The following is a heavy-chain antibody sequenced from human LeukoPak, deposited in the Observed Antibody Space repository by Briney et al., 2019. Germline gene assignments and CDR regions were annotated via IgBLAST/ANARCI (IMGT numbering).Heavy chain of an antibody. V-gene: IGHV3-23*01. Sequence: GGSLRLSCAASGFTFSSYAMSWVRQAPGKGLEWVSVISGSGGSTYYADSVKGRFTISRDNAKNSLYLQMNSLRAEDTALYYCAKALPGYSSTDDAFDIWGQGTMVTVSS. D-gene: IGHD6-19*01. CDR1: GFTFSSYA. J-gene: IGHJ3*02. CDR3: AKALPGYSSTDDAFDI. CDR2: ISGSGGST.